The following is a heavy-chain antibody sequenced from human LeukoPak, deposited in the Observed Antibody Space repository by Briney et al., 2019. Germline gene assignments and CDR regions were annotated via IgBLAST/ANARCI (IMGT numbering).Heavy chain of an antibody. J-gene: IGHJ4*02. CDR2: IDWDDDK. CDR1: GFSLSTSGMC. V-gene: IGHV2-70*11. D-gene: IGHD1-7*01. Sequence: SGPTLVNPTQTLTLTCTFSGFSLSTSGMCVSWIRQPPGKALEWLARIDWDDDKYYSTSLKTRLTISKDTSKNQVVLTMTNMDPVDTATYYCARMGCITGTTYLDYWGQGTLVTVSS. CDR3: ARMGCITGTTYLDY.